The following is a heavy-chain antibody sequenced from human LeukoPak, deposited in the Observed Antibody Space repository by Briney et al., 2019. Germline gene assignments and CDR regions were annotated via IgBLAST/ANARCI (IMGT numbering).Heavy chain of an antibody. J-gene: IGHJ4*02. CDR3: ARSVQTYYYDNRGLASDY. D-gene: IGHD3-22*01. V-gene: IGHV1-46*01. Sequence: ASAKVSCKASGYTFTSYYMHWVRQAPGQGLEWMGITNPSGGSTSYAQKFQGRVTMTRDTSTSTVYMELSSLRSEDTAVYYCARSVQTYYYDNRGLASDYWGQGTLVTVSS. CDR2: TNPSGGST. CDR1: GYTFTSYY.